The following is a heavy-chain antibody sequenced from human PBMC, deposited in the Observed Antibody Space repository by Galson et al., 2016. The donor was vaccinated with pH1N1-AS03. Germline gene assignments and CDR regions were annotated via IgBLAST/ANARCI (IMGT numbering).Heavy chain of an antibody. CDR1: GGSFSNFV. D-gene: IGHD2/OR15-2a*01. CDR2: IFPFFGTA. CDR3: ARLWFYGPYYFDY. Sequence: SVKVSCKASGGSFSNFVFSWVRQAPGQGLEWMAGIFPFFGTANYTQKFQGRLTITADKSTSTTYMELSSVTAADTAIYYCARLWFYGPYYFDYWGQGTLVTVSS. V-gene: IGHV1-69*06. J-gene: IGHJ4*02.